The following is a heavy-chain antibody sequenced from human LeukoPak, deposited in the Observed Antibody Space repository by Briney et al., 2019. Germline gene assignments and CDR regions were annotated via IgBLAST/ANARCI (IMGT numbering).Heavy chain of an antibody. V-gene: IGHV3-23*01. CDR2: ISGSGVST. CDR1: GGSFSDYY. Sequence: ETLSLTCAVYGGSFSDYYWSWIRQPPGKGLEWVSGISGSGVSTYYADSVKGRFTISRDNSKNTLYLQMNSLRAEDTALYYCARFYSSGWKLDYWGQGTLVTVSS. CDR3: ARFYSSGWKLDY. D-gene: IGHD6-19*01. J-gene: IGHJ4*02.